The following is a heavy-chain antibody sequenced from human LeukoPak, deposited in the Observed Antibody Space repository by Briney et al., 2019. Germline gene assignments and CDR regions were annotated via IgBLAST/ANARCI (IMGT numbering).Heavy chain of an antibody. CDR1: GYTFTGYY. J-gene: IGHJ4*02. CDR3: ARARGTLGATTRSYFDY. D-gene: IGHD1-26*01. V-gene: IGHV1-2*06. CDR2: INPNSGGT. Sequence: GASVKVSCKASGYTFTGYYMHWVRQAPGQGLEWMGRINPNSGGTNYAQNFQGRVTMTRDTSIRTAYMELSRLRSDDTAVYYCARARGTLGATTRSYFDYWGEGTLVTVSS.